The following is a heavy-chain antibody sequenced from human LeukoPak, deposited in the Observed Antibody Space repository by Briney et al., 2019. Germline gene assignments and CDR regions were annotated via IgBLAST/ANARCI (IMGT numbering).Heavy chain of an antibody. Sequence: GGSLRLSCAASGFTFSSYAMHWVRQAPGKGLEWVAVISYDGSNKYYADSVKGRFTISRDNSKNTLYLQMNSLRAEDTAVYYCARALSPSTVTTRSSLDYWGQGTLVTVSS. CDR3: ARALSPSTVTTRSSLDY. V-gene: IGHV3-30*04. CDR2: ISYDGSNK. J-gene: IGHJ4*02. D-gene: IGHD4-17*01. CDR1: GFTFSSYA.